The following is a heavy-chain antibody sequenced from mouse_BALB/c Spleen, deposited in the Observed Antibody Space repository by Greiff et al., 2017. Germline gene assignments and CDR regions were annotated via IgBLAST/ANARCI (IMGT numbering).Heavy chain of an antibody. CDR3: ARGDYRWYFDY. D-gene: IGHD2-12*01. CDR2: ISDGGSYT. Sequence: EVQLVESGGGLVKPGGSLKLSCAASGFTFSDSYMYWVSQTPEQRLEWVATISDGGSYTYYPDSVQGRVTITRDTAKNNLYLQMIRLKSEDTAMYYCARGDYRWYFDYWGQGTTLTVSS. J-gene: IGHJ2*01. V-gene: IGHV5-4*02. CDR1: GFTFSDSY.